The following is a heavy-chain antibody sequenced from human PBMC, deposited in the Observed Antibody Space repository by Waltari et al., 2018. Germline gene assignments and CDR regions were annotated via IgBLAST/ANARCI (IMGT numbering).Heavy chain of an antibody. CDR2: VHGSGRT. CDR3: ARDRGRGLYLDT. CDR1: GDSVRSSYW. J-gene: IGHJ5*02. V-gene: IGHV4-4*02. D-gene: IGHD2-15*01. Sequence: QLQLQESGPGLVKPSGTLSLSCAVSGDSVRSSYWWSWVRQSPQKGLEWIGQVHGSGRTNYNPSFASRVTMSLDTSNNQFSLKVTSATAADTAVYYCARDRGRGLYLDTWGPGTLVTVSP.